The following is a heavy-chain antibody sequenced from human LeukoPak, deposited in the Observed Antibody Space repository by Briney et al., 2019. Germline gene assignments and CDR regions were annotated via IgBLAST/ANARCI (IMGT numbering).Heavy chain of an antibody. Sequence: GGSMRLSCAASGFTFSSYWMSWVRQAPGKGLEWVANIKQDGSEKYYVDSVKGRFTISRDNAKNSLYLQMNSLRAEDTAVYYCARGGSSSMYNWFDPWGQGTLVTVSS. V-gene: IGHV3-7*03. D-gene: IGHD6-13*01. J-gene: IGHJ5*02. CDR1: GFTFSSYW. CDR2: IKQDGSEK. CDR3: ARGGSSSMYNWFDP.